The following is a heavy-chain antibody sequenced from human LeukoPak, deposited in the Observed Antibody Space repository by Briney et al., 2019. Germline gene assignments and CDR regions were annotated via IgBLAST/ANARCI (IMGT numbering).Heavy chain of an antibody. CDR2: ISGNGAST. V-gene: IGHV3-23*01. CDR1: GFTFNTYA. CDR3: AKDQASSYYYLDY. J-gene: IGHJ4*02. Sequence: PGGSLRLSCAASGFTFNTYAMSWVRQAPGKGLEWVSGISGNGASTYYADSVKGRSTISRDNSKNTLYLQMSSLTAEDTAVYYCAKDQASSYYYLDYWGQGTLVTVSS. D-gene: IGHD1-26*01.